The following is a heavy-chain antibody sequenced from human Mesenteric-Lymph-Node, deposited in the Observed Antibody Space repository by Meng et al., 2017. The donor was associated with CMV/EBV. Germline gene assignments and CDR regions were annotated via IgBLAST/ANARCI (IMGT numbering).Heavy chain of an antibody. CDR3: ARGGLNYWQQVGGNFEY. Sequence: SVKVSCKASGGTFSSYAISWVRQAPGQGLEWMGGIIPILGIANYAQNFQGRVIMTRDTSTNTVYMELSSLRSDDTAVYFCARGGLNYWQQVGGNFEYWGQGTQVTVSS. J-gene: IGHJ4*02. CDR2: IIPILGIA. CDR1: GGTFSSYA. D-gene: IGHD6-13*01. V-gene: IGHV1-69*10.